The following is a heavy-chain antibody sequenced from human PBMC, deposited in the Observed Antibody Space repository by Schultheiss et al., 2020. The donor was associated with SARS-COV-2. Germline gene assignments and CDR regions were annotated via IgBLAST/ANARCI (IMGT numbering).Heavy chain of an antibody. CDR1: GFAFNTYT. D-gene: IGHD6-19*01. CDR2: IWYDGSNK. Sequence: GGSLRLSCEASGFAFNTYTVHWVRQAPGKGLEWVAVIWYDGSNKYFAGSVKGRFTISRDNSKNTLYLQMNSLRAEDTAVYYCARAGYSSGWYDYWGQGTLVTVSS. CDR3: ARAGYSSGWYDY. V-gene: IGHV3-33*08. J-gene: IGHJ4*02.